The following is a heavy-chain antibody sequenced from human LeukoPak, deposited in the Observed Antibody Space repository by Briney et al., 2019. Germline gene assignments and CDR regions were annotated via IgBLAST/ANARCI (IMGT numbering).Heavy chain of an antibody. CDR1: GFTFSRTA. CDR2: ISGSAEKT. D-gene: IGHD2-2*01. V-gene: IGHV3-23*01. Sequence: PGGSLRLCCAGSGFTFSRTAMRWVRQGPGKGLEWVSAISGSAEKTNYADSVKGRFTISRDNSKNTLYLQMKSLTAGDTAVYYCAKESSSTSCLDYWGQGTLVTVSS. CDR3: AKESSSTSCLDY. J-gene: IGHJ4*02.